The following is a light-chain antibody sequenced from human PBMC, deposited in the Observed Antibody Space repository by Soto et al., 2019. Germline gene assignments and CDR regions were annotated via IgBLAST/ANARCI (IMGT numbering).Light chain of an antibody. CDR2: GAS. Sequence: EIVMTQSPATLSLSPGERATLSCRASQSVRGNLAWYQQKPGQAPRLLIYGASTRATGIPARFSGSGSGTELTLTISSLQSEDFAVYYCQQYINWPPITFGQGTRLEIK. V-gene: IGKV3-15*01. CDR1: QSVRGN. J-gene: IGKJ5*01. CDR3: QQYINWPPIT.